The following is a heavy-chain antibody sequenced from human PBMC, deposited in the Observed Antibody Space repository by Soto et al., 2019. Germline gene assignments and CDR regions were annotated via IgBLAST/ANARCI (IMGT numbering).Heavy chain of an antibody. CDR1: GGSISSYY. CDR3: ARGGYCTNGVCHQERFDYYYYYMDV. Sequence: SETLSLTCTVSGGSISSYYWSWIRQPPGKGLEWIGYIYYSGSTNYNPSLKSRVTISVDTSKNQFSLKLSSVTAADTAVYYCARGGYCTNGVCHQERFDYYYYYMDVWGKGTTVTVSS. CDR2: IYYSGST. D-gene: IGHD2-8*01. V-gene: IGHV4-59*08. J-gene: IGHJ6*03.